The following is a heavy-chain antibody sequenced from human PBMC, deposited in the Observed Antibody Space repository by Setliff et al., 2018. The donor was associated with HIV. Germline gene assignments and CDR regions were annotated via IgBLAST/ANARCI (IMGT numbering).Heavy chain of an antibody. Sequence: ASVKVSCKASGYTFTDYYTHWVRQAPGQGLEWMGRINPKRGGTNYGKKFKGRVTMTRDTSINTAYFELSRLRSDDTAVYYCAKDRTGTGTTLHVWGKGTTVTVSS. CDR3: AKDRTGTGTTLHV. CDR1: GYTFTDYY. J-gene: IGHJ6*04. V-gene: IGHV1-2*06. CDR2: INPKRGGT. D-gene: IGHD1-7*01.